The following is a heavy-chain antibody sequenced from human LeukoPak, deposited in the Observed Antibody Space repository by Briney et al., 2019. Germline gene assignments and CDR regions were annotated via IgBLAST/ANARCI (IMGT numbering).Heavy chain of an antibody. CDR1: GGSISSYY. CDR3: ARDPPSDEAFDI. Sequence: SETLSLACTVSGGSISSYYWSWIRQPPGKGLEWIGYVYYSGSTNYNPSLKSRVTISVDTSKNQFSLKLSSVTAADTAVYYCARDPPSDEAFDIWGQGTMVTVSS. CDR2: VYYSGST. V-gene: IGHV4-59*01. J-gene: IGHJ3*02.